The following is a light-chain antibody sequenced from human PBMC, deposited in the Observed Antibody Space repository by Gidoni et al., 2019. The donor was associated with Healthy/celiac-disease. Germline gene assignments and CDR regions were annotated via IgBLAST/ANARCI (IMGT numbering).Light chain of an antibody. CDR2: DAS. CDR3: QQRSNWPIT. Sequence: EIVLTQSPATLSLSPGERATLSCRASQSVSSYLAWYQHKPGQAPRLLIYDASNRATGIPARFSGSGSGTDFTLTISSLEPEDFAVYYCQQRSNWPITFXQXTRLEIK. V-gene: IGKV3-11*01. CDR1: QSVSSY. J-gene: IGKJ5*01.